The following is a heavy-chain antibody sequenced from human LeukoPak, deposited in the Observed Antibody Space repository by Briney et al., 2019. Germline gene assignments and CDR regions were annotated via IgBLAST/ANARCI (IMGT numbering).Heavy chain of an antibody. CDR2: INPNSGGT. V-gene: IGHV1-2*02. Sequence: ASVTVSFAGSGYTFTGYYMHWVRQAPGQGIEWMGWINPNSGGTNYAKKFQGRVTMTRDTSISTAYMELSRLRSDDTAVYYCARVADRGGDYWGQGTLVTVSS. CDR1: GYTFTGYY. D-gene: IGHD3-16*01. J-gene: IGHJ4*02. CDR3: ARVADRGGDY.